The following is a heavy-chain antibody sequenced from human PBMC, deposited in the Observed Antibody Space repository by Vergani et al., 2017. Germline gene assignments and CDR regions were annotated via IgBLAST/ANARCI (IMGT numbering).Heavy chain of an antibody. CDR2: ISNSGSIT. D-gene: IGHD3-22*01. CDR3: ALPQPNSTGYSGYY. CDR1: GFTLSSYS. J-gene: IGHJ4*02. V-gene: IGHV3-48*01. Sequence: EVQLVESGGGLVQPGGSLRLSCAASGFTLSSYSMSWVRQAPGKGLEWISYISNSGSITYYADSVKGRFTISRDDARNSLFLQMNSLRADVRAVYYCALPQPNSTGYSGYYWGQGTLVTVSS.